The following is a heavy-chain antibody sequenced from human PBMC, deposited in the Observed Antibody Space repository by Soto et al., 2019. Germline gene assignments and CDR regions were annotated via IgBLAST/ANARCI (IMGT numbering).Heavy chain of an antibody. CDR3: ARILRDIVVVVAADFDY. D-gene: IGHD2-15*01. V-gene: IGHV1-24*01. CDR2: FDPEDGET. CDR1: GYTLTELS. J-gene: IGHJ4*02. Sequence: GASVKVSCKVSGYTLTELSTHWVRQAPGKGLEWMGGFDPEDGETIYAQKFQGRVTMTEDTSTSTAYMELRSLRSDDTAVYYCARILRDIVVVVAADFDYWGQGTLVTVSS.